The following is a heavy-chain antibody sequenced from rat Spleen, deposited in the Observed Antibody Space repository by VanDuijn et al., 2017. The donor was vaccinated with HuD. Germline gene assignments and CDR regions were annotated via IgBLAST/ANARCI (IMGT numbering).Heavy chain of an antibody. CDR2: IKSGGST. D-gene: IGHD4-3*01. Sequence: QVQLKESGPGLVQPSQTLSLTCTVSGFSLTDYSVHWVRQPPGKGLEWMGRIKSGGSTDYNSALKSRLSISRDTSKSQVSLKMNSLQTEDTAMYFCARSNSGNWFAYWGQGTLVTVSS. CDR3: ARSNSGNWFAY. CDR1: GFSLTDYS. J-gene: IGHJ3*01. V-gene: IGHV2-19*01.